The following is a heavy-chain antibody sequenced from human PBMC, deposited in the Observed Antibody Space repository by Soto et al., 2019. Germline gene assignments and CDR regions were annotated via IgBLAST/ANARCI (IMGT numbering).Heavy chain of an antibody. V-gene: IGHV4-39*01. CDR1: GDSISSSGYS. J-gene: IGHJ4*02. Sequence: QLQLQESGPGLVKPSETLSLTCTVSGDSISSSGYSWGWIRQSPGKGLEWIGTLYYSRSTYYNPSLKSRVTISLDPSRIHFSLKVIAVTAADTAVYYCARQSYDSSDYFDHWGQGTLVTVSS. CDR2: LYYSRST. D-gene: IGHD3-22*01. CDR3: ARQSYDSSDYFDH.